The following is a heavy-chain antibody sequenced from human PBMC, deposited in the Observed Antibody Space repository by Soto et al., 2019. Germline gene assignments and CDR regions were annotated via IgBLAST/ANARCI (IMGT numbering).Heavy chain of an antibody. Sequence: ASVKVSCKASDYTFTSYGISWVRQAPGQGLEWMGWISAYNGNTKYAQKFQGRVTMTTDTSTSTAYMELRSLRSDDTAVYYCARDLAVDLIDYWGQGTLVTVSS. D-gene: IGHD6-19*01. J-gene: IGHJ4*02. V-gene: IGHV1-18*01. CDR2: ISAYNGNT. CDR1: DYTFTSYG. CDR3: ARDLAVDLIDY.